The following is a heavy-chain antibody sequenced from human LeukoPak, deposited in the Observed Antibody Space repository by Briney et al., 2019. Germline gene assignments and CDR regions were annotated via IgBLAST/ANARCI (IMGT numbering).Heavy chain of an antibody. D-gene: IGHD3-10*01. CDR3: ARVGSGSSYRPFDY. Sequence: GGSLRLSCAVSGFTFSSYWMSWVRQAPGNGPEWVANIKEDESEKNYVDSVKGRFTISRDSAKNSLYLQMNSLRAEDTAVYYCARVGSGSSYRPFDYWGQGTLVTVSS. CDR1: GFTFSSYW. V-gene: IGHV3-7*01. J-gene: IGHJ4*02. CDR2: IKEDESEK.